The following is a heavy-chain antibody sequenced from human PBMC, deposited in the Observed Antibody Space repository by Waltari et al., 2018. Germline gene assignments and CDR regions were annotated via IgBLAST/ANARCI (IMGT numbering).Heavy chain of an antibody. V-gene: IGHV1-18*01. Sequence: QVQLVQSGAEVKRPGASVKVSCRASGYTFTNSGFTWVRRAPGQGLEWLGWISAHNGQTNYAQKFQGRVTMTTDTSTNTAYMELGSLRSDDTAVYYCARDAGGRGVTGFWGQGTLVTVSS. D-gene: IGHD2-21*02. CDR3: ARDAGGRGVTGF. CDR1: GYTFTNSG. CDR2: ISAHNGQT. J-gene: IGHJ4*02.